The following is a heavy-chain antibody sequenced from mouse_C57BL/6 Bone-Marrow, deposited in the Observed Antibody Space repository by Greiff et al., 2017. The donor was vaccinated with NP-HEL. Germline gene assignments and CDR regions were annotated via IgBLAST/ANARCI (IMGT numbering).Heavy chain of an antibody. Sequence: ESGPGLVKPSQSLSLTCSVTGYSITSGYYWNWIRQFPGNKLEWMGYISYDGSNNYNPSLKNRISITRDTSKNQFFQKLNSVTTEDTATYYCARGGLRPYYFDYWGQGTTLTVSS. D-gene: IGHD2-4*01. CDR3: ARGGLRPYYFDY. J-gene: IGHJ2*01. CDR2: ISYDGSN. CDR1: GYSITSGYY. V-gene: IGHV3-6*01.